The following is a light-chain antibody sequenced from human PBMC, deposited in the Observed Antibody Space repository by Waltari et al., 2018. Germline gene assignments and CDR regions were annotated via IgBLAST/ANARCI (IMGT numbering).Light chain of an antibody. J-gene: IGKJ2*03. CDR1: QSVSSS. Sequence: EIVLTQSPATLSLSPGERATLSCRASQSVSSSLAWYQQKPGQAPRLLIYGASSRATGIPDRFSGSGSGTDFTLTISSLEPEDFAVYYCQQYSNWPHDSFGQGTKVEIK. CDR3: QQYSNWPHDS. CDR2: GAS. V-gene: IGKV3-15*01.